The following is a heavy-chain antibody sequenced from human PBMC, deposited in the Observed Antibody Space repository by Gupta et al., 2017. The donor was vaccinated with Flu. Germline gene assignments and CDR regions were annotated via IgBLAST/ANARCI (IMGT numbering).Heavy chain of an antibody. CDR3: ARGRFSKLTFFGLEPSPHFDF. J-gene: IGHJ4*02. D-gene: IGHD3/OR15-3a*01. CDR2: INHSGST. CDR1: VGSFSGYY. V-gene: IGHV4-34*01. Sequence: QVQLQQWGAGLLKPSETLSLTCAVYVGSFSGYYWSWIRQPPGKGLEWIGEINHSGSTNYNPSLKSRFTILVDTSKNQFSLKLNSVTAADTAVYYCARGRFSKLTFFGLEPSPHFDFWGQGTLVTVSS.